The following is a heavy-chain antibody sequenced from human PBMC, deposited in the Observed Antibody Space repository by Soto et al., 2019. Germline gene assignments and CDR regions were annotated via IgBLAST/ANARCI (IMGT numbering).Heavy chain of an antibody. D-gene: IGHD4-17*01. Sequence: SETLSLTCTASGGSISSYYWSWIRQPPGKGLEWIGYIYYSESTNYNPSLKSRVTISVDTSKNQFSLRLTSVTAADTAVYYCATHPPYGPLDHWGQGTLVTVSS. J-gene: IGHJ4*02. CDR2: IYYSEST. CDR1: GGSISSYY. V-gene: IGHV4-59*08. CDR3: ATHPPYGPLDH.